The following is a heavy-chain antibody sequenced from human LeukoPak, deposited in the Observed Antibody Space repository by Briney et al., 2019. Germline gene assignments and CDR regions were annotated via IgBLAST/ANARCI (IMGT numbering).Heavy chain of an antibody. CDR3: ARSWGGSYRS. J-gene: IGHJ5*02. CDR1: GGSISSSSYY. Sequence: SETLSLTCIVSGGSISSSSYYWGWIRQPPGKGLEWIGSIYYSGTTYYNPSLKSRVTISVDTTKNQFSLKLSSVTAADTAVYYCARSWGGSYRSWGQGTLVTVSS. CDR2: IYYSGTT. V-gene: IGHV4-39*01. D-gene: IGHD3-16*02.